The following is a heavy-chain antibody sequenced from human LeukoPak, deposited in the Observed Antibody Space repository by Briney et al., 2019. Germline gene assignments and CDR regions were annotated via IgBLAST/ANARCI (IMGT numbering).Heavy chain of an antibody. V-gene: IGHV4-39*01. CDR1: GGSISSSSYY. Sequence: SETLSLTCTVSGGSISSSSYYWGWIRQPPGKGLEWIGSIYYSGSTYYNPSLKSRVTISVDTSKNQFSLKLSSVTAADTAVYYCARGIPTVGAYDYWGQGTLVTVSS. CDR2: IYYSGST. J-gene: IGHJ4*02. D-gene: IGHD1-26*01. CDR3: ARGIPTVGAYDY.